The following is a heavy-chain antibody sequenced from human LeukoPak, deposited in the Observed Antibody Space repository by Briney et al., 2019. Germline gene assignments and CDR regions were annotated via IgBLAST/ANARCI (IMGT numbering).Heavy chain of an antibody. D-gene: IGHD2-15*01. CDR3: ARDQGSG. Sequence: SETLSLTCAVYSGSFSGYYWIWIRQPPGKGLEWIGEIDHSGNTNFNPSLQSRDTMSVDPSKNQFSLKLNSVTAADTAVYYCARDQGSGWGQGTLVTVSS. CDR2: IDHSGNT. J-gene: IGHJ4*02. V-gene: IGHV4-34*01. CDR1: SGSFSGYY.